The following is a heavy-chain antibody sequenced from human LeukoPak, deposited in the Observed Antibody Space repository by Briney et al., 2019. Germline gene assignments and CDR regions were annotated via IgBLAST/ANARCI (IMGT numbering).Heavy chain of an antibody. CDR2: ISSTGSYI. CDR1: GFTFSRHT. Sequence: GGSLRLSCAASGFTFSRHTMNWVRQAPGKGLEWVSSISSTGSYIYYAESLKGRFTVSRDNAKNYVYLQMNSLRVDDTAVYYCARAERLLEWSLDSWGQGTLVTVSS. V-gene: IGHV3-21*01. CDR3: ARAERLLEWSLDS. J-gene: IGHJ4*02. D-gene: IGHD3-3*01.